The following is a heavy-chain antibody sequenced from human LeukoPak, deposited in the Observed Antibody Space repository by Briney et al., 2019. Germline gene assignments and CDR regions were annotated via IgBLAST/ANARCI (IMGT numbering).Heavy chain of an antibody. J-gene: IGHJ4*02. CDR2: INHSGST. CDR3: ARGPGENDY. V-gene: IGHV4-34*01. Sequence: SETLSLTCAVYGGSFSGYYWSWIRQPPGKGLEWIGEINHSGSTNYNPSLKSRVTISVDTSKNQFSLKLSSVTAADTAVYYCARGPGENDYWGQGTLATVSS. D-gene: IGHD3-16*01. CDR1: GGSFSGYY.